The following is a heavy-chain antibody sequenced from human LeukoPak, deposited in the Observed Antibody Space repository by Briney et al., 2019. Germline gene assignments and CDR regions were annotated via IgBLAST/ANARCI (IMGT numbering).Heavy chain of an antibody. D-gene: IGHD2-8*01. J-gene: IGHJ6*02. CDR2: IIPIFGTA. CDR1: GGTFSSYA. V-gene: IGHV1-69*13. Sequence: SVNVSCKASGGTFSSYAISWVRQAPGQGLEWMGGIIPIFGTANYAQKFQGRVTITADESASTAYMELSSLRSEDTAVYYCASPVSRYYYYGMDVWGQGTTVTVSS. CDR3: ASPVSRYYYYGMDV.